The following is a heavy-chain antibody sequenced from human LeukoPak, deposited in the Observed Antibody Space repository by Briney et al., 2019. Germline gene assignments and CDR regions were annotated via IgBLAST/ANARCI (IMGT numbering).Heavy chain of an antibody. V-gene: IGHV4-59*01. J-gene: IGHJ3*02. CDR1: GGSISSYY. CDR2: IYYSGST. CDR3: ARGYDAFDI. D-gene: IGHD5-12*01. Sequence: SETLSLTCTVSGGSISSYYWSWIRQPPGKGLEWIGYIYYSGSTNYNPSLRSRVPISVDTSKNQFSLKVSSVTAADTAVYYCARGYDAFDIWSQGTMVTVSS.